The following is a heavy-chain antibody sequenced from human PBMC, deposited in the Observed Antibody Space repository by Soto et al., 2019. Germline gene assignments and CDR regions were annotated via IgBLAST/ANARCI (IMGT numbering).Heavy chain of an antibody. J-gene: IGHJ4*02. CDR1: GGSISSSSYY. V-gene: IGHV4-39*01. Sequence: SETLSLTCTVSGGSISSSSYYWGWIRQPPGKGLEWIGSIYYSGSTYYNPSLKSRVTISVDTSKNQFSLKLSSVTAADTAAYYCARKTGYSSGWSYDYWGQGTLVTVSS. CDR2: IYYSGST. D-gene: IGHD6-19*01. CDR3: ARKTGYSSGWSYDY.